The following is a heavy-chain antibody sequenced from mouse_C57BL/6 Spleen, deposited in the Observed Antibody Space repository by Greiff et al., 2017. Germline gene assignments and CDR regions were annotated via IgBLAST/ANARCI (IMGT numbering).Heavy chain of an antibody. CDR1: GFTFSSYG. J-gene: IGHJ2*01. CDR2: ISSGGSYT. V-gene: IGHV5-6*01. D-gene: IGHD2-5*01. Sequence: EVKLMESGGDLVKPGGSLKLSCAASGFTFSSYGMSWVRQTPDKRLEWVATISSGGSYTYYPDSVKGRFTISRYNAKNTLYLQMSSLKSEDTAMYYCARHSYSNYIFDDWGQGTTLTVSS. CDR3: ARHSYSNYIFDD.